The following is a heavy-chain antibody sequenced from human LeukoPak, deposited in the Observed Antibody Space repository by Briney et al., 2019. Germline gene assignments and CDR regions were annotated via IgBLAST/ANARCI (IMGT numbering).Heavy chain of an antibody. CDR1: GFTFSSYA. Sequence: PGGSLRLSCAASGFTFSSYAMSWVRQAPGKGLEWVSAISGSGGSTYYADSVKGRFTISRDNSKNTLYLQMNSLRAEDTAVYYCAKDGQDYGDCSWFDPWGQGTLVTVSS. CDR2: ISGSGGST. D-gene: IGHD4-17*01. V-gene: IGHV3-23*01. CDR3: AKDGQDYGDCSWFDP. J-gene: IGHJ5*02.